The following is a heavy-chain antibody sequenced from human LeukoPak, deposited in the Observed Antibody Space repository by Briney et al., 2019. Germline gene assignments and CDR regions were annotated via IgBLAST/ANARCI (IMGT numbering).Heavy chain of an antibody. D-gene: IGHD1-14*01. Sequence: GGSLRLSCAGSGFTFGGYGMHWFRQTPGKGLEWVAVIAYDGSKAFYADSVKGRFTISRDNSKNTMSVQMDDLRAEDTAVYYCTRYNNDHFDYWGQGTLVTVSS. CDR3: TRYNNDHFDY. V-gene: IGHV3-33*01. CDR1: GFTFGGYG. CDR2: IAYDGSKA. J-gene: IGHJ4*02.